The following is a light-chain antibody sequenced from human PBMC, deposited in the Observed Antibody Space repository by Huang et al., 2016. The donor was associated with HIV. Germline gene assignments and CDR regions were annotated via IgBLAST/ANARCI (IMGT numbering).Light chain of an antibody. CDR2: GAS. CDR1: QNINRY. Sequence: DIQITQSPSSLSASVGDRVIITCRASQNINRYLNWYQQQPGKAPKLLISGASKLQSGVPSSVSGSGSGTHFTLAISSLSPEDSATYYCQQSAVTPRTFGQGTKLEI. CDR3: QQSAVTPRT. V-gene: IGKV1-39*01. J-gene: IGKJ2*01.